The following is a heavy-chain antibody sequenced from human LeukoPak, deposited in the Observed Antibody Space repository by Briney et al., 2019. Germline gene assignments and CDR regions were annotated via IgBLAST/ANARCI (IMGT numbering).Heavy chain of an antibody. V-gene: IGHV3-23*01. CDR2: ISGSGGST. CDR1: GFTFSSYA. CDR3: AKEGGEDYDFWSGYYTTGFDY. Sequence: GGSLRLSCAASGFTFSSYAMSWVRQAPGKGVEWVSAISGSGGSTYYADSVKGRFTISRDNSKNTLYLQMNSLRAEDTAVYYCAKEGGEDYDFWSGYYTTGFDYWGQGTLVTVSS. D-gene: IGHD3-3*01. J-gene: IGHJ4*02.